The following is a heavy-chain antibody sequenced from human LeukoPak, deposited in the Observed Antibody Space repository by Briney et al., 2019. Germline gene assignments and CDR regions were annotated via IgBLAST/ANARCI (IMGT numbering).Heavy chain of an antibody. Sequence: ASVKVSCKASGGTFSSYAISWVRQAPGQGLEWMGRIIPILGIANYAQKFQGRVTITADKSTSTAYMELSSLRSEDTAVYYCARGRYYGSGSYVDYWGQGTLVTVSS. CDR3: ARGRYYGSGSYVDY. D-gene: IGHD3-10*01. CDR1: GGTFSSYA. CDR2: IIPILGIA. J-gene: IGHJ4*02. V-gene: IGHV1-69*04.